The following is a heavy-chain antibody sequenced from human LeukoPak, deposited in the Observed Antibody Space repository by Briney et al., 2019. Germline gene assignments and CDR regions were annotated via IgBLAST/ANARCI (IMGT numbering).Heavy chain of an antibody. Sequence: SQTLSLTCVISGDSVSNNAWNWVRQTPSGGLECLGRTYYNSKWYNDYAESVKSRISTNPDTSKNQFSLQLNSVTPEDTAVYYCARGWTRDGFNIWSQGTMVTVSS. J-gene: IGHJ3*02. V-gene: IGHV6-1*01. CDR3: ARGWTRDGFNI. CDR1: GDSVSNNA. CDR2: TYYNSKWYN. D-gene: IGHD3/OR15-3a*01.